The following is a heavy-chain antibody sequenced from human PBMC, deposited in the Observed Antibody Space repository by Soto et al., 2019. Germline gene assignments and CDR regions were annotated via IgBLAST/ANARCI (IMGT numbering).Heavy chain of an antibody. CDR3: ARTFDTMTYYFDY. CDR2: ISFDGNII. CDR1: EFSFSSYA. J-gene: IGHJ4*02. D-gene: IGHD3-9*01. V-gene: IGHV3-30-3*01. Sequence: VGSLRLSSAASEFSFSSYAMHWTRQAPGKGLEWVAVISFDGNIIHYADSVKGRFIISRDNSKNTLDLRRHSLSGEDTAVYFRARTFDTMTYYFDYWGQGTLVTVSS.